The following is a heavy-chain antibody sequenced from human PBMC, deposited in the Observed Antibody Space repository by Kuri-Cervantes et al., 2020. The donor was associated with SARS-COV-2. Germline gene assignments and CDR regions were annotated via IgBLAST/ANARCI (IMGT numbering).Heavy chain of an antibody. CDR1: GFTFSIYA. CDR3: VKDYYGSGINWIFDS. D-gene: IGHD3-10*01. CDR2: ISGSGATT. J-gene: IGHJ4*02. Sequence: GESLTLSCSPSGFTFSIYAINWVRQGPRKGLDWVSGISGSGATTYYADSVKGRFTISRDNSKNTLYLQMDSLRADDTAVYYCVKDYYGSGINWIFDSWGQGALVTVSS. V-gene: IGHV3-23*01.